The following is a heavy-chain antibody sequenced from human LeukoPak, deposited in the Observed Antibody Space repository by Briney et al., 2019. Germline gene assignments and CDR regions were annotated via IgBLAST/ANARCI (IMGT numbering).Heavy chain of an antibody. Sequence: GGSLRLSCAGSGFTFSSYAMSWVRQAPGKGLEWVALMAGDGSSIYYADSVKGRFTISRDNSKNTVYLQMNSLRPEDTAVYYCAKAAVYSKRWTPFDDWGRGTLVTVSS. CDR3: AKAAVYSKRWTPFDD. CDR1: GFTFSSYA. CDR2: MAGDGSSI. V-gene: IGHV3-30*18. D-gene: IGHD1-26*01. J-gene: IGHJ4*02.